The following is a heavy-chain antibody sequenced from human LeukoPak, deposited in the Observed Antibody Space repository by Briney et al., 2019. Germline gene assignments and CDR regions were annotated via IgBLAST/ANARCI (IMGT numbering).Heavy chain of an antibody. CDR2: IYSDENT. CDR3: ARDQVGYTYGTS. D-gene: IGHD5-18*01. CDR1: GFTVSSNF. J-gene: IGHJ5*02. V-gene: IGHV3-66*01. Sequence: GGSLRLSCAVSGFTVSSNFMSWVRQAPGKGLEWVSVIYSDENTHYADSVKGRFTISRDISKNTVYLQMDSLTVEDTAVYYCARDQVGYTYGTSWGQGTLVTVSS.